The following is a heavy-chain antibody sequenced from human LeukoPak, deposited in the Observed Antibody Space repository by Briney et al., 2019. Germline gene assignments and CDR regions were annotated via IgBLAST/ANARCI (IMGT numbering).Heavy chain of an antibody. D-gene: IGHD2-2*03. CDR2: ISGSGTFT. CDR3: ARDGYQHYALVDY. V-gene: IGHV3-11*05. Sequence: PGGSLRLSCAASGFTFRDYYMSWIRQAPGKGLEWVSHISGSGTFTNYADAVKGRVTISRDNAGNSLHVQMNSLRAEHSAMYYCARDGYQHYALVDYWGQGTLATVSS. J-gene: IGHJ4*02. CDR1: GFTFRDYY.